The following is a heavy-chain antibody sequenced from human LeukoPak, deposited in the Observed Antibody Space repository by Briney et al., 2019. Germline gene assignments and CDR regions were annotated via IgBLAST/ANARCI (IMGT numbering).Heavy chain of an antibody. CDR2: ISWGGSVS. V-gene: IGHV3-30*18. CDR3: AKELGSTLVRDSSRFFGS. CDR1: GFTFSSYG. Sequence: PGGSLRLSCAASGFTFSSYGMHWVRQAPGKGLEWVAVISWGGSVSHYADSVKGRIAISRDNSKRTMYLQMSNLRAEDTAVYYCAKELGSTLVRDSSRFFGSWGQGTLVTVSS. D-gene: IGHD3-10*01. J-gene: IGHJ4*02.